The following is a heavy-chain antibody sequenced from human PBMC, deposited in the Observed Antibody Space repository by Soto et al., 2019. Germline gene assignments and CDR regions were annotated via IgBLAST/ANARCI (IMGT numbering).Heavy chain of an antibody. J-gene: IGHJ4*02. D-gene: IGHD3-22*01. Sequence: HPGGSLRLSCAASGFTFSNYAMTWVRQGPGKGLEWVSVISGSGGSPYYADSVKGRFTFSRDNSKNTLHLQMNSLGAEDTAVYYCAKAAYYYESSGYYRVYFDYWGQGTPVTVSS. V-gene: IGHV3-23*01. CDR1: GFTFSNYA. CDR2: ISGSGGSP. CDR3: AKAAYYYESSGYYRVYFDY.